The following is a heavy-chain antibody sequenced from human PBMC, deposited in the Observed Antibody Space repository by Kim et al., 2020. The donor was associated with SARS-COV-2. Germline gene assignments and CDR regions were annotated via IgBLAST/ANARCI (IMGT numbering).Heavy chain of an antibody. V-gene: IGHV4-59*08. Sequence: THNPSLMSRVTISKDTSKTQFSLDLNAVTAADTAVYYCARRRGELDGFDIWGQGTMVTVSS. J-gene: IGHJ3*02. D-gene: IGHD1-26*01. CDR3: ARRRGELDGFDI.